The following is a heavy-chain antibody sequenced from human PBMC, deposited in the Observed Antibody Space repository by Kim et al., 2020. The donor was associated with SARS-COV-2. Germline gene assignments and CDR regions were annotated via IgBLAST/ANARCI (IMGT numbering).Heavy chain of an antibody. J-gene: IGHJ4*02. V-gene: IGHV3-23*01. Sequence: GGSLRLSCAASGFTFSSYAMSWVRQAPGKGLEWVSAISGSGGSTYYADSVKGRFTISRDNSKNTLYLQMNSLRAEDTAVYYCAKDLTTMVRGVILDYWGPADYWGQGTLVTVSS. CDR2: ISGSGGST. D-gene: IGHD3-10*01. CDR1: GFTFSSYA. CDR3: AKDLTTMVRGVILDYWGPADY.